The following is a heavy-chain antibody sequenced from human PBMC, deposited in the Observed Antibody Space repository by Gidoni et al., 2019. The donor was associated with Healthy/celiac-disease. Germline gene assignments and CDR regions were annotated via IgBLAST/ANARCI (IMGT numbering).Heavy chain of an antibody. D-gene: IGHD2-2*01. CDR3: ARGKIVVVPAAIINAFDI. V-gene: IGHV4-34*01. CDR2: INHSGST. CDR1: GGSFSGYY. Sequence: QVQLQQWGAGLLKPSETLSLTCAVYGGSFSGYYWSWIRQPPGKGLEWIGEINHSGSTNYNPSLKSRVTISVDTSKNQFSLKLSSVTAADTAVYYCARGKIVVVPAAIINAFDIWGQGTMVTVSS. J-gene: IGHJ3*02.